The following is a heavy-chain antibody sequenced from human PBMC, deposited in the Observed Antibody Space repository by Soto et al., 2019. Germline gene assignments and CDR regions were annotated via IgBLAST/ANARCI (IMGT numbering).Heavy chain of an antibody. J-gene: IGHJ6*02. CDR1: GFPFSSYT. CDR3: ARPEYSSSSYGMDV. CDR2: ISSSSSTI. V-gene: IGHV3-48*02. Sequence: PGGSLNPSCAPSGFPFSSYTMTWVRQAPGKGLEWVSYISSSSSTIYYADSVKGRFTISRDNAKNSLYLQMNSLRDEDTAVYYCARPEYSSSSYGMDVWGQGTTVTVSS. D-gene: IGHD6-6*01.